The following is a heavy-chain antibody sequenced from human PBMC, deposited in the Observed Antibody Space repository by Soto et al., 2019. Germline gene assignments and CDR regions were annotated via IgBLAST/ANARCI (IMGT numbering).Heavy chain of an antibody. D-gene: IGHD6-6*01. CDR1: GFTFSSYA. V-gene: IGHV3-30-3*01. J-gene: IGHJ1*01. CDR3: ASDPKGYSRCPEYCQH. Sequence: QVQLVESGGGVVQPGRSLRLSCAASGFTFSSYAMHWVRQAPGKGLEWVAVISYDGSNNYYADSVNGRFTISRENSENSRYLQFNSLSAEGTAVYYFASDPKGYSRCPEYCQHWGQGTLDAVSS. CDR2: ISYDGSNN.